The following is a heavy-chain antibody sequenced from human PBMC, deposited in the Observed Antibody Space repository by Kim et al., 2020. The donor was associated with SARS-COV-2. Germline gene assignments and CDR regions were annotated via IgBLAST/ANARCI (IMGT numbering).Heavy chain of an antibody. CDR1: GGSISSYY. D-gene: IGHD6-13*01. V-gene: IGHV4-59*01. CDR3: ARDLGYSSSWYKVILYY. Sequence: SETLSLTCTVSGGSISSYYWSWIRQPPGKGLEWIGYIYYSGSTNYNPSLKSRVTISVDTSKNQFSLKLSSVTAADTAVYYCARDLGYSSSWYKVILYYWGQGTLVTVSS. J-gene: IGHJ4*02. CDR2: IYYSGST.